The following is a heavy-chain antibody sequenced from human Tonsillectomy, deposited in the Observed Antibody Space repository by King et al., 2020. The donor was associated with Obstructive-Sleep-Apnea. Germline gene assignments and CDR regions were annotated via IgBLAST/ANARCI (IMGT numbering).Heavy chain of an antibody. CDR2: IYYSGNT. CDR3: ARGISVGYCSSTSCLTWFDP. J-gene: IGHJ5*02. D-gene: IGHD2-2*01. Sequence: VQLQESGPGLVKPSETLSLTCTVSGGSISSYYWSWIRQPPGKGLEWIGYIYYSGNTNYNPSLKSRVTISVDTSKNQFSLKLSSVTAADTAVYYCARGISVGYCSSTSCLTWFDPWGQGTLVTVSS. V-gene: IGHV4-59*08. CDR1: GGSISSYY.